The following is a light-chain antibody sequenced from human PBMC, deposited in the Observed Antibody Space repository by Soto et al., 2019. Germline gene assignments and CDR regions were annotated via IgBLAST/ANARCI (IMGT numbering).Light chain of an antibody. J-gene: IGKJ1*01. CDR1: QSISSY. CDR2: AAS. CDR3: QQSRA. Sequence: DIQMTQSPSSLSASVGDRVTITCRASQSISSYLNWYQQKPGKAPELLIYAASSLQSGVPSRFSGSGSGTDFTLTISSLQPEDFATYYCQQSRAFGQGTKVEIK. V-gene: IGKV1-39*01.